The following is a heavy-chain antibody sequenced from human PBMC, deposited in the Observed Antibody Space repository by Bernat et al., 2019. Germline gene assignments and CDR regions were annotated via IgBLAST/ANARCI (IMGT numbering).Heavy chain of an antibody. CDR2: INWNGGST. D-gene: IGHD2-8*02. V-gene: IGHV3-20*04. Sequence: EVQLVESGGGVVRPGGSLRLSCAASGFTFDDYGMSWVRQAPGKGLEWVSGINWNGGSTGYADSVKGRFTISRDNAKNSLYLQMNSLRAEDTALYYCARVDIVLVVYAPGSFDAFDIWGQGTMVTVSS. CDR1: GFTFDDYG. J-gene: IGHJ3*02. CDR3: ARVDIVLVVYAPGSFDAFDI.